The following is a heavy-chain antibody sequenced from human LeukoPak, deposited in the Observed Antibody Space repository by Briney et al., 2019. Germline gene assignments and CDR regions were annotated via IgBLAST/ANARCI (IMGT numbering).Heavy chain of an antibody. Sequence: SETLSLTCTVSGGSISSSSYYWGWIRQPPGKGLEWIGSIYYSGSTYYNPSLKSRVTISVDTSKNQFSLKLISVTAADTAVYYCAAMVPSIDYWGQGTLVTVPS. V-gene: IGHV4-39*01. CDR2: IYYSGST. D-gene: IGHD5-18*01. J-gene: IGHJ4*02. CDR3: AAMVPSIDY. CDR1: GGSISSSSYY.